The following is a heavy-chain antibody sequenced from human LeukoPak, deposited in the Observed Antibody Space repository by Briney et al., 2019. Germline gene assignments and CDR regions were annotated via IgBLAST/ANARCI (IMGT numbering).Heavy chain of an antibody. CDR2: ISSGGGST. Sequence: GGSLRLSCAASGITFNRYDMSWVRLGPGKGREWVAAISSGGGSTYYTDSVKGRFTISRDNSENILYLQINSLKAEDTAVYYCAGRNNDDVWGGYYRSPTEGFDMWGQGTMVTVSS. D-gene: IGHD3-16*01. CDR1: GITFNRYD. V-gene: IGHV3-23*01. J-gene: IGHJ3*02. CDR3: AGRNNDDVWGGYYRSPTEGFDM.